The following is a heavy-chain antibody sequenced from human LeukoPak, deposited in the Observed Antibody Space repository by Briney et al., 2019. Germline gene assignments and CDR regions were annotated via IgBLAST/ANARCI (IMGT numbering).Heavy chain of an antibody. CDR3: AKGYDSSGYYFDY. D-gene: IGHD3-22*01. J-gene: IGHJ4*02. Sequence: PGRSLRLSCAASGFTFSSYGMHRVRQAPGKGLEWVAVISYDGSNKYYADSVKGRFTISRDNSKNTLYLQMNSLRAEDTAVYYCAKGYDSSGYYFDYWGQGTLVTVSS. CDR2: ISYDGSNK. CDR1: GFTFSSYG. V-gene: IGHV3-30*18.